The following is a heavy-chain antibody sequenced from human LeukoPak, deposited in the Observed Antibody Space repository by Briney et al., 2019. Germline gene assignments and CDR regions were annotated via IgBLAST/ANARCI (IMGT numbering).Heavy chain of an antibody. V-gene: IGHV3-7*03. CDR2: TEQDGSEK. CDR1: GFTFSSYS. CDR3: ARDLDY. J-gene: IGHJ4*02. Sequence: GGSLRLSCAASGFTFSSYSMNWVRQAPGKGLEWVANTEQDGSEKFYVDSVKGRFTISRDNAKNSLYLQMNSLRAEDTAVYYCARDLDYWGQGTLVTVSS.